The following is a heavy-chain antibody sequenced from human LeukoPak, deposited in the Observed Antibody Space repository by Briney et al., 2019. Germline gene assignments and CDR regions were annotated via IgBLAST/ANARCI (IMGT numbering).Heavy chain of an antibody. J-gene: IGHJ5*02. CDR2: ISSSSSYI. V-gene: IGHV3-21*01. D-gene: IGHD4-17*01. CDR1: GFTFDDFG. Sequence: PGGSLRLSCAASGFTFDDFGMSWVRQAPGKGLEWVSSISSSSSYIYYADSVKGRFTISRDNAKNSLYLQMNSLRAEDTAVYYCARDLYGDYGNWFDPWGQGTLVTVSS. CDR3: ARDLYGDYGNWFDP.